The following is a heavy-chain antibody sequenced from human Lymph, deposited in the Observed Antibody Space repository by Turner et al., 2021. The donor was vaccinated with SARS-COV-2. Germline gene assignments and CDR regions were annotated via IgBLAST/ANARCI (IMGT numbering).Heavy chain of an antibody. D-gene: IGHD6-6*01. CDR2: IIPIFGTA. Sequence: QVQLVQSGAEVKKPGSTVKVSCKASGGTFSTYTISWVRLAPGQGLEWMEGIIPIFGTANYAQKFQGRVTITADESTSTAYMELSSLRSEDTAVYYCTRGETIAAHYDYWGQGTLVTVSS. CDR1: GGTFSTYT. J-gene: IGHJ4*02. V-gene: IGHV1-69*01. CDR3: TRGETIAAHYDY.